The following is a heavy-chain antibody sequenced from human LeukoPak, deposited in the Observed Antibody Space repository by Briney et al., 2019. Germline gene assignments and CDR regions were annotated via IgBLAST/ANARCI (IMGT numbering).Heavy chain of an antibody. CDR3: ARTYYYDSSGSGPYYFDY. CDR2: IIPIFGTA. CDR1: GGTFSSYA. J-gene: IGHJ4*02. D-gene: IGHD3-22*01. Sequence: ASVKVSCKASGGTFSSYAISWVRQAPGQGPEWTGGIIPIFGTANYAQKFQGRVTITTDESTSTAYMELSSLRSEDTAVYYCARTYYYDSSGSGPYYFDYWGQGTLVTVSS. V-gene: IGHV1-69*05.